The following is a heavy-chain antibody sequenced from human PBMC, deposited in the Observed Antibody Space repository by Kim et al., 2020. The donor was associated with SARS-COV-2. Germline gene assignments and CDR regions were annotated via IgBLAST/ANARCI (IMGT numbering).Heavy chain of an antibody. J-gene: IGHJ5*01. CDR2: IDPTDSYT. CDR1: GYSFTSYW. CDR3: ARHGPRGSWYRRGWFDS. D-gene: IGHD6-13*01. V-gene: IGHV5-10-1*01. Sequence: GESLKISCAGSGYSFTSYWITWVRQMPGKGLEWMGNIDPTDSYTNYSPSFQGHVTISADKSISTAYLQWSSLKASDTAMYYCARHGPRGSWYRRGWFDSWGQGTLVTVSS.